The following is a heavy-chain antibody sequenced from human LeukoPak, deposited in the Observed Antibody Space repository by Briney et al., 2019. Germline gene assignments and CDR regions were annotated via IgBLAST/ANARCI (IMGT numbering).Heavy chain of an antibody. V-gene: IGHV3-21*01. Sequence: GGSLRLSCAASGFTFSSYSMNWVRQAPGKGLEWVSSISSSNSYIYYADSVKGRFTISRDNAKNSLYLQMNSLRAEDTAVYYCARDGYGSSTYFDYWGQGTLVTVSS. CDR2: ISSSNSYI. CDR1: GFTFSSYS. CDR3: ARDGYGSSTYFDY. D-gene: IGHD3-10*01. J-gene: IGHJ4*02.